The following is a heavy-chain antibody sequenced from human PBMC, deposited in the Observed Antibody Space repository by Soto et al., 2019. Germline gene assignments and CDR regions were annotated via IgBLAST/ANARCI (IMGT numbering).Heavy chain of an antibody. CDR3: ARDYRLNVGRTIFGVVIHEHPAQYYYGMDV. Sequence: HPGGSLRLSCAASGFTFRIYAMHWVRQAPGKGLECVAVISYEGSNKYYADSVKGRFTISRDNSKNTLYLQMNSLRAEDTAVYYCARDYRLNVGRTIFGVVIHEHPAQYYYGMDVWGQGTTVTVSS. J-gene: IGHJ6*02. CDR2: ISYEGSNK. V-gene: IGHV3-30-3*01. D-gene: IGHD3-3*01. CDR1: GFTFRIYA.